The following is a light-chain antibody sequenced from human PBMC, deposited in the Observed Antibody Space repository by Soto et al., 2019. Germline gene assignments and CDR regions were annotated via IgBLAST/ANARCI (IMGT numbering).Light chain of an antibody. V-gene: IGLV4-69*01. J-gene: IGLJ3*02. CDR1: SGYNTYA. Sequence: QLVLTQSPSASASLGASVKLTCTLSSGYNTYAIAWHQQQPEKGPRYLMKLNSDGSHSKGDGIPDRFSGSSSGAERYLTISSLQSEDDADYYCQTWGTGSWVFGGGTKVTVL. CDR2: LNSDGSH. CDR3: QTWGTGSWV.